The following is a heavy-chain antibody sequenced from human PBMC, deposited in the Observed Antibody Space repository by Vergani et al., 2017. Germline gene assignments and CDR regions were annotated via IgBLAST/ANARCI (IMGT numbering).Heavy chain of an antibody. CDR2: IYTSGST. J-gene: IGHJ5*02. CDR3: ARGRQVRGLEP. CDR1: GGSISSGSYY. Sequence: QVQLQESGPGLVKPSQTLSLTCTVSGGSISSGSYYWSWIRQPAGKGLEWIGRIYTSGSTNYNPSLKSRVTMSVDTSKNQFSLKLSSVTAADTAVYYCARGRQVRGLEPWGQGTLVTVSS. V-gene: IGHV4-61*02.